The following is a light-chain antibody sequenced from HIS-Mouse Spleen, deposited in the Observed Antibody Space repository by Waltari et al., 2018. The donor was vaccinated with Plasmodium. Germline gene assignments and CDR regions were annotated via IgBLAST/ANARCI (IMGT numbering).Light chain of an antibody. Sequence: EIVMTQPPATLPVSPRERSTPSCRASQSVSSNLAWYQQKPGQAPRLLIYGASTRATGIPARFSGSGSGTEFTLTISSLQSEDFAVYYCQQYNNWSFTFGPGTKVDIK. V-gene: IGKV3-15*01. J-gene: IGKJ3*01. CDR2: GAS. CDR1: QSVSSN. CDR3: QQYNNWSFT.